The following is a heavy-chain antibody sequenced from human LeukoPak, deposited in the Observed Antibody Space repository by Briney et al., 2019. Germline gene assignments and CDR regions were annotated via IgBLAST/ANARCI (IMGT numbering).Heavy chain of an antibody. J-gene: IGHJ4*02. V-gene: IGHV4-59*01. CDR3: ARVRTTYYDSSGYPDC. CDR1: GGSISSYY. Sequence: SETLSLTCTVSGGSISSYYWSWIRQPPGKGLEWIGYIYYSGSTNYNPSLKSRVTISVDTSKNQFSLKLSSVTAADTAVYYCARVRTTYYDSSGYPDCWGGGTLVTVSS. D-gene: IGHD3-22*01. CDR2: IYYSGST.